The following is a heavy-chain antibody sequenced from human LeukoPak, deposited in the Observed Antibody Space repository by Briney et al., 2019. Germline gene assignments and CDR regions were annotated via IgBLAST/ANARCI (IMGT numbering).Heavy chain of an antibody. V-gene: IGHV1-46*01. Sequence: ASVKVSCKASGYTFTSYYMHWVRQAPGQGLEWMGIINPSGGSTSYAQKFQGRVTMTRDMPTSTVYMELSSLRSEDTAVYYCARDLTYYDFWSDAFDIWGQGTMVTVSS. CDR2: INPSGGST. CDR3: ARDLTYYDFWSDAFDI. J-gene: IGHJ3*02. D-gene: IGHD3-3*01. CDR1: GYTFTSYY.